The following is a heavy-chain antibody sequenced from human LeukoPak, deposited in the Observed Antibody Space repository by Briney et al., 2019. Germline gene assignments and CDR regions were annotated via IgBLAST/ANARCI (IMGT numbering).Heavy chain of an antibody. CDR3: ARLQQQTRDY. Sequence: SETLSLTCTVSGGSISSSSYYWGWIRQPPGKGLEWIGSIYYSGSTYYNPSLKSRVTISVDTSKNQFSLKLSSVTAADTAVYYCARLQQQTRDYWGQGTLVTVSS. J-gene: IGHJ4*02. V-gene: IGHV4-39*07. CDR2: IYYSGST. D-gene: IGHD6-13*01. CDR1: GGSISSSSYY.